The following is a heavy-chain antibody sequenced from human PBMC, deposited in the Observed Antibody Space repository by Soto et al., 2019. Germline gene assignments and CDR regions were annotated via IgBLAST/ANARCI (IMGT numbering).Heavy chain of an antibody. CDR2: IIPIFGTA. Sequence: QVQLVQSGAEVKKPGSSVKVSCKASGGTFSSYAISWVRQAPGQGLEWMGGIIPIFGTANYAQKFQGRVTITADQSTSTAYMELSSLRSEDTAVYYCARVRVGYCISTSCYGYNWFDPWGQGTLVTVSS. V-gene: IGHV1-69*12. CDR1: GGTFSSYA. D-gene: IGHD2-2*01. J-gene: IGHJ5*02. CDR3: ARVRVGYCISTSCYGYNWFDP.